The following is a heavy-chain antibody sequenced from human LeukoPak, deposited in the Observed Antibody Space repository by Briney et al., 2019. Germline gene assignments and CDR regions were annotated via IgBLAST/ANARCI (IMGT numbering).Heavy chain of an antibody. Sequence: GESLKISCKGSGYSFTSNWISWVRQMPGKGLEWMGRIDPSDSCTNYSPSFQGHVTISADKSISTAYLQWSSLKASDTAVYYCARQPEGTWFDPWGQGTLVTVSS. CDR3: ARQPEGTWFDP. J-gene: IGHJ5*02. V-gene: IGHV5-10-1*01. CDR2: IDPSDSCT. CDR1: GYSFTSNW. D-gene: IGHD1-1*01.